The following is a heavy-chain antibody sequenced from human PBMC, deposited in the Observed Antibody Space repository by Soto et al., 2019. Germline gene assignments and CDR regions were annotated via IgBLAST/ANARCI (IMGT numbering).Heavy chain of an antibody. CDR2: ITASGST. CDR1: GFTFSSYA. V-gene: IGHV3-23*01. Sequence: GGSLRLSCAASGFTFSSYAMSWVRQAPGKGLEWVSVITASGSTYYAESVKGRFTISRDNSKNTLYLQMNSLRAEDTAVYYCAKTNGYCSRTSCPGSFDYWGQGTRVTVS. J-gene: IGHJ4*02. CDR3: AKTNGYCSRTSCPGSFDY. D-gene: IGHD2-2*01.